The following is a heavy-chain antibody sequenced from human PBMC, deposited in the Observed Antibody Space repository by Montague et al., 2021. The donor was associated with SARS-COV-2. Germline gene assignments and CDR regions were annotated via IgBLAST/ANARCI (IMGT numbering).Heavy chain of an antibody. Sequence: SLRLSCAASGFIFSIYCMSWVRQAPGKGLDLFANIKQDGSEKFYVDSVKGRFTISRDNAKNSLFLQINSLRAEDAAVYYCSRVSGVWFGELPRGYFYGMEDWGKGRTVTVSS. D-gene: IGHD3-10*01. V-gene: IGHV3-7*01. CDR2: IKQDGSEK. CDR3: SRVSGVWFGELPRGYFYGMED. CDR1: GFIFSIYC. J-gene: IGHJ6*04.